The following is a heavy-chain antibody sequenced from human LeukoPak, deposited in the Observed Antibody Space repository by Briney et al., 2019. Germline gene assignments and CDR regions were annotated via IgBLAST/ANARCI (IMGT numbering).Heavy chain of an antibody. CDR1: GFTFSSYG. CDR2: ISYHGKNK. V-gene: IGHV3-30*03. D-gene: IGHD6-6*01. CDR3: AMPSSSSSTWEAFDI. J-gene: IGHJ3*02. Sequence: GTSLRLSCAASGFTFSSYGIHWVRQAPGKGLEWVAVISYHGKNKYYGDSVKGRFTISRDNSKNTLYLQMNSLRDEDTAVYYCAMPSSSSSTWEAFDIWGQGTLVTVSP.